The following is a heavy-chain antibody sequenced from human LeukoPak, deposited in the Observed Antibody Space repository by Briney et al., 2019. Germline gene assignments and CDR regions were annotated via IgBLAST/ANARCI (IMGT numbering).Heavy chain of an antibody. J-gene: IGHJ4*02. Sequence: PGGSLRLSCAASGFTFSSYAKSWVRQAPGKGLEWISSMSGGGGVTYYADSVKGRFTVSRDNSKNTLYLQMNSLRAEDTAVYYCAKDPRVATIEIFDYWGQGTLVTVSS. CDR1: GFTFSSYA. CDR3: AKDPRVATIEIFDY. CDR2: MSGGGGVT. D-gene: IGHD5-12*01. V-gene: IGHV3-23*01.